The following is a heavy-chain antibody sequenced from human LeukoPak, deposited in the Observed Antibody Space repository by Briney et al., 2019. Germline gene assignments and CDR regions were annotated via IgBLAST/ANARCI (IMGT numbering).Heavy chain of an antibody. V-gene: IGHV3-64D*06. CDR3: VKGADILTGYSDDY. CDR2: ISSNGGST. Sequence: GGSLRLSCAASGFTFSSYAMHWVRHAQGQGLEFVSAISSNGGSTYYADSVKGRFTISRDNSKNTLYLQMSSLRAEDTAVYYCVKGADILTGYSDDYWGQGTLVTVSS. D-gene: IGHD3-9*01. J-gene: IGHJ4*02. CDR1: GFTFSSYA.